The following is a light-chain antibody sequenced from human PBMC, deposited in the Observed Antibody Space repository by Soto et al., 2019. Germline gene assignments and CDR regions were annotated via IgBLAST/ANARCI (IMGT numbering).Light chain of an antibody. Sequence: QAVVTQETSMSVSPGGTVTLTCGSSTGAVTSGHYPYWFQQKPGQAPRTLIYDTSNKQSWTPARFSGSLLGGKAALTLSGAQPEDEADYYCLFPYTDAWVFGGGTTLTVL. CDR3: LFPYTDAWV. J-gene: IGLJ3*02. CDR1: TGAVTSGHY. V-gene: IGLV7-46*01. CDR2: DTS.